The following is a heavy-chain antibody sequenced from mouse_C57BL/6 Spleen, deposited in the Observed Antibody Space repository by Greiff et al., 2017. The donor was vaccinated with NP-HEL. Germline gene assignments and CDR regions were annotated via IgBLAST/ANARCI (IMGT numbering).Heavy chain of an antibody. CDR2: ISSGSSTI. J-gene: IGHJ2*01. V-gene: IGHV5-17*01. D-gene: IGHD1-1*01. Sequence: EVMLVESGGGLVKPGGSLKLSCAASGFTFSDYGMHWVRQAPEKGLEWVAYISSGSSTIYYADTVKGRFTISRDNAKNTLFLQMTSLRSEDTAMYYCARETTVVATGDYWGQGTTLTVSS. CDR1: GFTFSDYG. CDR3: ARETTVVATGDY.